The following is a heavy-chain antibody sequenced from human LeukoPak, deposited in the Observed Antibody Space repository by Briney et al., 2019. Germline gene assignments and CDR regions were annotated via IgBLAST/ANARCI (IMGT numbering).Heavy chain of an antibody. J-gene: IGHJ4*02. Sequence: GGSLRLSCAASGFTFDDHAMHWVRQAPGKGLEWVSLISGDGGSTYYADSVKGRFTISRDNSKNSLYLQMNSLRTEDTALYYCAKDLLYSSGWSAPDYWGQGTLVTVSS. CDR1: GFTFDDHA. CDR2: ISGDGGST. V-gene: IGHV3-43*02. D-gene: IGHD6-19*01. CDR3: AKDLLYSSGWSAPDY.